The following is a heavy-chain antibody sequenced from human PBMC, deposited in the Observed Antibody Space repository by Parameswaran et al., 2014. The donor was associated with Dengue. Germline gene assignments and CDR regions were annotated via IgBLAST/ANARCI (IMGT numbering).Heavy chain of an antibody. Sequence: WIRQPPGKGLEWIGSIYYSGSTYYNPSLKSRVTISVDTSKNQFSLKLSSVTAADTAVYYCARHGNEGNGNNWFDPWGQGTLVTVSS. J-gene: IGHJ5*02. CDR3: ARHGNEGNGNNWFDP. D-gene: IGHD1-1*01. CDR2: IYYSGST. V-gene: IGHV4-39*01.